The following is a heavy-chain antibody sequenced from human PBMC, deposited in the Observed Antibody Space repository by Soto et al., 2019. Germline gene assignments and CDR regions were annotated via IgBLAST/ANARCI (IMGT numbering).Heavy chain of an antibody. D-gene: IGHD6-13*01. CDR3: PRGSSAGSIPFIIDH. V-gene: IGHV3-30*03. Sequence: GGSLRLSCAASGFTFSGHGMHWVRRAPGKGLDWVAVMSNDGSDKNYADSVKGRFTISRDNSENTLFLQMNSLRPEDTAVYSCPRGSSAGSIPFIIDHWGQRILVTVS. J-gene: IGHJ4*02. CDR2: MSNDGSDK. CDR1: GFTFSGHG.